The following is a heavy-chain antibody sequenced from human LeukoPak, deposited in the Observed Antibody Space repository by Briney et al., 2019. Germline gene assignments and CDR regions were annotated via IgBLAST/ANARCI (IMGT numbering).Heavy chain of an antibody. CDR2: ISAYNGNT. D-gene: IGHD2-21*01. J-gene: IGHJ4*02. CDR1: GYTFTSYG. V-gene: IGHV1-18*01. Sequence: ASVKVSCKASGYTFTSYGISWVRQAPGQGLEWMGWISAYNGNTNYAQKLQGRVTMTTDTSTSTAYMELRSLRSDDTAVYYCARDQGHIWEGVSWPLDYWGQGTLVTVSS. CDR3: ARDQGHIWEGVSWPLDY.